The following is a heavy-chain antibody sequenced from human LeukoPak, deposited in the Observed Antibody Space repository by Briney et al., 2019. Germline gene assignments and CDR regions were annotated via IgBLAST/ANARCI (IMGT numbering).Heavy chain of an antibody. V-gene: IGHV3-7*01. CDR1: GFTFRSYW. D-gene: IGHD2-2*01. CDR3: ARGFAVVVPAAIFDAFDI. Sequence: GGSLRLSCAAFGFTFRSYWMSWVRQAPGKGLEWVANIKQDGSEKYYVDSVKGRFTISRDNAKKSLYLQMNSLRAEDTAVYYCARGFAVVVPAAIFDAFDIWGQGTMVTVSS. CDR2: IKQDGSEK. J-gene: IGHJ3*02.